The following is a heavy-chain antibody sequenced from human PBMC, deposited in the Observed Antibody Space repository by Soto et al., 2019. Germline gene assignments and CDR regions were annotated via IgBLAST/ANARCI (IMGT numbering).Heavy chain of an antibody. CDR2: INPSGGST. V-gene: IGHV1-46*01. Sequence: QVPLVQSGAEVKKPGASVKVSCKASGYTFTSYYMHWVRQAPGQGLEWMGIINPSGGSTSYAQKCQGRGTMTRDKSTSTVYMELSSLRSEDTAVYYCARSYYGMDVWGQGTTVTVSS. CDR3: ARSYYGMDV. J-gene: IGHJ6*02. CDR1: GYTFTSYY.